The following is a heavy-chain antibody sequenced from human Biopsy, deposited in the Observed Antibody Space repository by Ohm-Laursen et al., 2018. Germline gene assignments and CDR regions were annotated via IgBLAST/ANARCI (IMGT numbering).Heavy chain of an antibody. CDR3: ASLEDRTFDK. CDR2: IIPILHVP. Sequence: GASVKVSCKASGGTLITYAISWVRQAPGQGLEWMGRIIPILHVPTYAQSFQGRVTISADKSTSTAYMELSGLRSEDTAVYYCASLEDRTFDKWGQGTLVTVSS. V-gene: IGHV1-69*04. CDR1: GGTLITYA. J-gene: IGHJ4*02.